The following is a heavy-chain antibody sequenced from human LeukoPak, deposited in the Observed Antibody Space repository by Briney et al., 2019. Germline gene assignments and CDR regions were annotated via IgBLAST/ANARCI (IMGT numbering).Heavy chain of an antibody. V-gene: IGHV3-30*04. Sequence: GGSLRLSCAASGFTFSSYAMHWVRQAPGKGLEWVAVISYHGTNKYYADSMKGRFTISRDNSKNTLYLQMNSLRGEDTAVYYCAKSGYNRFDYWGQGTLVTVSS. J-gene: IGHJ4*02. CDR3: AKSGYNRFDY. CDR2: ISYHGTNK. D-gene: IGHD5-24*01. CDR1: GFTFSSYA.